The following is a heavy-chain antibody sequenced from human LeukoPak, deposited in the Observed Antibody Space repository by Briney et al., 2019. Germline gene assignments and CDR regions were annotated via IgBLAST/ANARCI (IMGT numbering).Heavy chain of an antibody. CDR3: ARVYDYVWGSSIGGAFDI. CDR2: ISGTSDFI. V-gene: IGHV3-21*05. D-gene: IGHD3-16*01. J-gene: IGHJ3*02. Sequence: GGSLRLSCVASGITFSSYSFNWVRQAPGKGLEWVSYISGTSDFIYYADSVKGRFTISRDNARNSLYLQMNSLRGEDTAVYYCARVYDYVWGSSIGGAFDIWGQGTMVTVSS. CDR1: GITFSSYS.